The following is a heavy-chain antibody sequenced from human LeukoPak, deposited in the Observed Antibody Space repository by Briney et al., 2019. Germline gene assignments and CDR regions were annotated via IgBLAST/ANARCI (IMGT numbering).Heavy chain of an antibody. CDR1: GGSFSGYY. CDR3: ARGIRDYVWGSYRFQH. J-gene: IGHJ1*01. Sequence: SETLSLTCAVYGGSFSGYYWSWIRQPPGKGLEWIGEINHSGSTNYNPSLKSRVTISVDTSKNQFSLKLSSVTAADTAVYYCARGIRDYVWGSYRFQHWGQGTLDTVSS. D-gene: IGHD3-16*02. CDR2: INHSGST. V-gene: IGHV4-34*01.